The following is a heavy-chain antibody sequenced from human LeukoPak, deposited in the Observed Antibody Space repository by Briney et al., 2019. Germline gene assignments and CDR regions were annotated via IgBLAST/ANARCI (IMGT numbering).Heavy chain of an antibody. CDR1: GLTFSQYC. J-gene: IGHJ3*01. D-gene: IGHD2/OR15-2a*01. V-gene: IGHV3-48*02. CDR2: IGHAGETI. CDR3: ARDFYERLDV. Sequence: GSLRLSFVASGLTFSQYCMNWVRQAPGEGPEWVAYIGHAGETIYYADSVKGRFTTSRDDARNSMSLQMNSLRDDDTAIYYCARDFYERLDVWGQGTMVTVSS.